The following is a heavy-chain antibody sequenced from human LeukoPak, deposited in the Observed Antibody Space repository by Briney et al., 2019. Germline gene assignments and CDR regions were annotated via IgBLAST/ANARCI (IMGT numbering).Heavy chain of an antibody. Sequence: PGGSLRLSCAASGFTFSTYWMSWVRQAPGKGLEWVANIKGDGSEKRYVGSVRGRFTISRDNAKNSLYLQMNSLRADDTAVYYCAREFNIAVAGIYTGFDIWGQGTMVTVSS. D-gene: IGHD6-19*01. CDR3: AREFNIAVAGIYTGFDI. J-gene: IGHJ3*02. V-gene: IGHV3-7*03. CDR1: GFTFSTYW. CDR2: IKGDGSEK.